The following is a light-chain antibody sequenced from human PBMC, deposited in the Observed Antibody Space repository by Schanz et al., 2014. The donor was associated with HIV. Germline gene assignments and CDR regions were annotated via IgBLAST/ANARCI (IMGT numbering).Light chain of an antibody. J-gene: IGKJ3*01. CDR1: QSVTSRY. CDR2: DAS. CDR3: QQRSNWPPFT. V-gene: IGKV3-11*01. Sequence: EIVLTQSPGTLSLSPGERATLSCRASQSVTSRYLAWYQQKPGQAPRLLIYDASNRATGIPARFSGSGSGTDFTLTISSLEPEDFAVYYCQQRSNWPPFTFGPGTKVDIK.